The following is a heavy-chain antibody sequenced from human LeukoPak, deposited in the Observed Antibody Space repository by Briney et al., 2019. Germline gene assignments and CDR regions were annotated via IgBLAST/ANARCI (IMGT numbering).Heavy chain of an antibody. CDR1: GFTVSSNY. V-gene: IGHV3-53*01. D-gene: IGHD6-13*01. J-gene: IGHJ6*02. CDR3: ATRAAAGYYYGMDV. Sequence: GGSLRLSCAASGFTVSSNYMSWVRQAPGKGLEWVSIIYSGGNTYYVDSVKGRFTISRDNSKNTLYLQMNGLRAEDTAVYYCATRAAAGYYYGMDVWGQGTTVTVSS. CDR2: IYSGGNT.